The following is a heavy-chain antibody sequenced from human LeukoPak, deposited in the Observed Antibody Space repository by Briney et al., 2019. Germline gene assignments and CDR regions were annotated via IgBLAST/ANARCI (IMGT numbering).Heavy chain of an antibody. D-gene: IGHD3-3*01. CDR3: AREPGNYDFWSGYYSHYYYMDV. CDR2: IYTSGST. J-gene: IGHJ6*03. Sequence: SETLSLTCTVSGGSISSYYWSWIRQPAGKGLEWIGRIYTSGSTNYNPSLKSRVTMSVDTSKNQFSLKLSSVTAADTAVYYCAREPGNYDFWSGYYSHYYYMDVWGKGTTVTVSS. CDR1: GGSISSYY. V-gene: IGHV4-4*07.